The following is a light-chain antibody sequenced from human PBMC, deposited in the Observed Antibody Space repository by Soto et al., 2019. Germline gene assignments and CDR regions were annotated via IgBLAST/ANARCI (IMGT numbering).Light chain of an antibody. V-gene: IGKV1-39*01. CDR3: QQSYNAPPWT. J-gene: IGKJ1*01. CDR1: QSISNY. Sequence: DIQMTQSPSSLSASVGDRVTISCRASQSISNYLNWYQQKPGKAPKLLIYGASSLQRGVPSRFSGSGSGTYFTLTISSLQPEDFAVYYCQQSYNAPPWTFGQGTNVEIK. CDR2: GAS.